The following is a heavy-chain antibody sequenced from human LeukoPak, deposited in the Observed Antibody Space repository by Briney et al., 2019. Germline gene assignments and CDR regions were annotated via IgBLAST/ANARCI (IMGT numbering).Heavy chain of an antibody. CDR1: GGSISSCY. V-gene: IGHV4-59*01. D-gene: IGHD3-22*01. CDR3: ARGLSNYYYDSSGYTFDY. Sequence: SETLSLTCTVSGGSISSCYWSWIRQPPGKGLEWIGYIYYSGSTNYNPSLKSRVTISVDTSKNQFSLKLSSVTAADTAVYYCARGLSNYYYDSSGYTFDYWGQGTLVTVSS. CDR2: IYYSGST. J-gene: IGHJ4*02.